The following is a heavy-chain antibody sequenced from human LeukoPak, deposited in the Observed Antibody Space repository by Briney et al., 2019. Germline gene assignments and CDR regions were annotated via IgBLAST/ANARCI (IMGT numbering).Heavy chain of an antibody. Sequence: ASVKVSCKASGYTFTSYGISWVRQAPGQGLEWMGWISAYNGNTNYAQKLQGRVTMTTDTSTSTAYMELSSLRSEDTAVYYCATDWLYSSSWFELDPWGQGTLVTVSS. CDR2: ISAYNGNT. D-gene: IGHD6-13*01. CDR3: ATDWLYSSSWFELDP. CDR1: GYTFTSYG. V-gene: IGHV1-18*01. J-gene: IGHJ5*02.